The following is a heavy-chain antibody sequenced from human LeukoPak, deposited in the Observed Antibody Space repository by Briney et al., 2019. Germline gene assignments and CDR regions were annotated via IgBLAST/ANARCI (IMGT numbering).Heavy chain of an antibody. CDR1: GGSISSYY. CDR2: IYYSGST. V-gene: IGHV4-59*01. J-gene: IGHJ6*03. Sequence: SETLSLTCTVSGGSISSYYWSWIRQPPGKGLEWIGYIYYSGSTNYNPSLKSRVTISIDTSKNQFSLKLSSVTAADTAVYYCARAGGNPYYYYYMDVWGKGTTVTVSS. CDR3: ARAGGNPYYYYYMDV. D-gene: IGHD4-23*01.